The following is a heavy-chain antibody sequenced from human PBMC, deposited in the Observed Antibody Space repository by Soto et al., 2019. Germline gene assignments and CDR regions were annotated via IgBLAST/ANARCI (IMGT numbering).Heavy chain of an antibody. J-gene: IGHJ3*02. V-gene: IGHV4-59*01. CDR2: IYYSGST. Sequence: SETLSLTCAVSGGSISSYYWSWIRQPPGKGLEWIGYIYYSGSTNYNPSLKSRVTISVDTSKNQFSLKLSSVTAADTAVYYCARDRSDDAFDIWGQGTMVTVSS. CDR1: GGSISSYY. CDR3: ARDRSDDAFDI.